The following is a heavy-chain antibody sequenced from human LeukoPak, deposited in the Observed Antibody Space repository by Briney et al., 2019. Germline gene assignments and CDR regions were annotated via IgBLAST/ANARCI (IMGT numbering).Heavy chain of an antibody. V-gene: IGHV4-59*01. J-gene: IGHJ4*02. CDR2: IYYSGST. D-gene: IGHD3-22*01. CDR3: ARDKYYDSSGYDY. Sequence: PSETLSLTCTVSGGSISSYYWSWIRQPPGKGLEWIGYIYYSGSTNYNPSLKSRVTISVDTSKNQFSLKLSSVTAADTAVYYCARDKYYDSSGYDYWGQRTLVTVSS. CDR1: GGSISSYY.